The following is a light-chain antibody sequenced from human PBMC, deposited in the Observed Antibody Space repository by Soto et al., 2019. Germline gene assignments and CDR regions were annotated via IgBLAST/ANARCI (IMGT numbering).Light chain of an antibody. CDR3: QQRHMWPIT. Sequence: EIVMTQSPATLSVSPGERATLSCRASQSVSSDLAWYHQKPGQAPRLLIYGASSRATGIPDRFSGTVSGTDFTLTISRLEPEDSAVYYCQQRHMWPITFGQGTRLEIK. CDR1: QSVSSD. CDR2: GAS. V-gene: IGKV3D-15*01. J-gene: IGKJ5*01.